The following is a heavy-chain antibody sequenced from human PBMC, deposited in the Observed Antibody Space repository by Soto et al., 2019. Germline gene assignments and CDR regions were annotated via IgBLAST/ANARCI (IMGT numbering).Heavy chain of an antibody. V-gene: IGHV4-31*03. CDR3: ARSLVICSSTIPYMDV. D-gene: IGHD2-2*01. J-gene: IGHJ6*03. CDR1: GGSISSGGYY. Sequence: QVQLQESGPGLVKPSQTLSLTCTVSGGSISSGGYYWSRIRQRQGKGREWIGYSYYSGSTYYNPSLQRRVTISVDTSQNQFSLKLSSVTAADTAVYYCARSLVICSSTIPYMDVWGKGATVTVSS. CDR2: SYYSGST.